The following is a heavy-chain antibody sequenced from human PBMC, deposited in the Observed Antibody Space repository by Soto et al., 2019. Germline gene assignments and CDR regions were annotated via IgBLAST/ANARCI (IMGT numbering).Heavy chain of an antibody. Sequence: EVQLVESGGGLVKPGGSLTLSCAASGFTFSTYSMNWVRQAPGKGLEWVSSVSSSSTYIYYADSVKGRFTVSRDNAKNSLFLQMNSLRAEDTGVYYCAREEDTLIAVVGYVWDHGMDVWGQGTTVTVSS. V-gene: IGHV3-21*01. J-gene: IGHJ6*02. D-gene: IGHD3-22*01. CDR1: GFTFSTYS. CDR2: VSSSSTYI. CDR3: AREEDTLIAVVGYVWDHGMDV.